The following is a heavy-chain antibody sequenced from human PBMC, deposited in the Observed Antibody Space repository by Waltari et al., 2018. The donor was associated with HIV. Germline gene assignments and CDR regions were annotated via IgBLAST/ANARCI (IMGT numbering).Heavy chain of an antibody. D-gene: IGHD3-3*02. CDR3: ARRLADHLNWFAP. CDR1: GASVSDYS. Sequence: QVRLQESGPGLVKPSATLSLTCSVSGASVSDYSWNWIRQPPGKGLEWIGYIDNSGSTNHNPPLKSRVTISVDTSKNHFSLTLTSVTAADTAVYYCARRLADHLNWFAPWGQGTLVTVSS. V-gene: IGHV4-59*02. J-gene: IGHJ5*02. CDR2: IDNSGST.